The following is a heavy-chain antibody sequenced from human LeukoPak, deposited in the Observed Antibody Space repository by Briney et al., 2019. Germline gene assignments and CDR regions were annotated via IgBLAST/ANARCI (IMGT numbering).Heavy chain of an antibody. CDR3: ARDAPGNTALDY. D-gene: IGHD5-18*01. CDR1: GFTFSIYR. Sequence: PGGSLRLSCAASGFTFSIYRMHWVRQPPGKGLVWVSRINSDGSSTSYADSVKGRFTISRDNAKNTLYLQMNSLRVEDTALYYCARDAPGNTALDYWGQGSLVTVSS. V-gene: IGHV3-74*01. J-gene: IGHJ4*02. CDR2: INSDGSST.